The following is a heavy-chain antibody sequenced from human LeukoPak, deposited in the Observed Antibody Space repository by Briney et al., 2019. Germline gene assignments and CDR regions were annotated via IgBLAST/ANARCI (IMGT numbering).Heavy chain of an antibody. D-gene: IGHD3-3*01. Sequence: GGSLRLSCAASGFTFSNAWMSWVRQAPGKGLEWVGRIKSKTDGGTTDYAAPVKGRFTISRDDSKNTLYLQMNSLKTEDTAVYCCTTDRPPRRITIFGVVTSSDYWGQGTLVTVSS. CDR2: IKSKTDGGTT. V-gene: IGHV3-15*01. CDR3: TTDRPPRRITIFGVVTSSDY. CDR1: GFTFSNAW. J-gene: IGHJ4*02.